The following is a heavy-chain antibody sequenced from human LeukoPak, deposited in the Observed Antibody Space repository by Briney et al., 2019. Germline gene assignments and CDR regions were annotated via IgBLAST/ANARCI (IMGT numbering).Heavy chain of an antibody. CDR1: GFSISSYY. CDR2: IYYSGST. Sequence: SETLSLTCRASGFSISSYYWSWIRQAPGKGLEWIGYIYYSGSTKYNPSLKSRVTISVDTSKNQFSLKLSSVTAADTAVYYCARSPARDWFDPWSQGTLVTVSS. D-gene: IGHD6-25*01. J-gene: IGHJ5*02. CDR3: ARSPARDWFDP. V-gene: IGHV4-59*01.